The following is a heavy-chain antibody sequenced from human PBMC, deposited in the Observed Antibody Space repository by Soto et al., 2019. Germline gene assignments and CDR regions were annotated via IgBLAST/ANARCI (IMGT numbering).Heavy chain of an antibody. J-gene: IGHJ5*02. CDR2: ISYDGRNK. D-gene: IGHD6-6*01. CDR1: GFSFNSYG. Sequence: HVQVVESGGGVVQPGRSLRLSCAASGFSFNSYGMHWVRQAPGKGLEWVAIISYDGRNKYYADSVKGRFTISRDSPRNTLYLEMNSLRAEDTAVYYCAKGGSSSARYFDAWGQGALVTVSS. V-gene: IGHV3-30*18. CDR3: AKGGSSSARYFDA.